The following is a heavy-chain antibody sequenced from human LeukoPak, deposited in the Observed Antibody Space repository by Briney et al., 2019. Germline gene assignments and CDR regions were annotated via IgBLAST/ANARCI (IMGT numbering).Heavy chain of an antibody. V-gene: IGHV3-23*01. Sequence: GGSLRLSCAASGFTFSSYSMSWVRQAPGKGLEWVSAISGSGGSTYYADSVKGRFTISRDNSKNTLYLQMNSLRAEDTAVYYCAKAIVYSSLGYWGQGTLVTVSS. CDR3: AKAIVYSSLGY. D-gene: IGHD6-6*01. J-gene: IGHJ4*02. CDR1: GFTFSSYS. CDR2: ISGSGGST.